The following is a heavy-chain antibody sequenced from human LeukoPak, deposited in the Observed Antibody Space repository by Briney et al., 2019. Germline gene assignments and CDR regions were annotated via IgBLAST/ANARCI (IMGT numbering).Heavy chain of an antibody. V-gene: IGHV3-21*01. CDR3: ARDHPDIVVVRYGMDV. CDR2: ISSSSSYI. CDR1: GFTFSSYS. D-gene: IGHD2-2*01. Sequence: GGSLRLSCAASGFTFSSYSMNWVRQAPGKGLEWVSSISSSSSYIYYADSVKGRFTISRDNAENSLYLQMNSLRAEDTAVYYCARDHPDIVVVRYGMDVWGQGTTVTVSS. J-gene: IGHJ6*02.